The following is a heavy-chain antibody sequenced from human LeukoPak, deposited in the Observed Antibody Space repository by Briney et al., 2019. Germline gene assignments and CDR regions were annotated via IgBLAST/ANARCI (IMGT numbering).Heavy chain of an antibody. J-gene: IGHJ4*02. CDR3: AKKCRSSTSCYDY. CDR1: GFTFTSYA. D-gene: IGHD2-2*01. Sequence: GGSLRLSCAASGFTFTSYAMSWVRQAPGKGLEWVSAITGSGDTTYYAASVKGRFTISRDNSKNTLYLQMNSLRAEDTAVYYCAKKCRSSTSCYDYWGQGTLVTVSS. CDR2: ITGSGDTT. V-gene: IGHV3-23*01.